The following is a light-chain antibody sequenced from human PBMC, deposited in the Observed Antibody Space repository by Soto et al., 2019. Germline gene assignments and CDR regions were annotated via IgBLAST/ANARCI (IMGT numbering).Light chain of an antibody. J-gene: IGLJ3*02. Sequence: QSALTQPASVSGSPGQSITISCTGTSSDVGGYKFVSWYQQHPGKAPKLMIYEVSNRPSGVSNRVSGSKSGNTASLTISGLQVEDEADYYCSSYTSSSTRVFGGGTKLTVL. CDR2: EVS. CDR1: SSDVGGYKF. V-gene: IGLV2-14*01. CDR3: SSYTSSSTRV.